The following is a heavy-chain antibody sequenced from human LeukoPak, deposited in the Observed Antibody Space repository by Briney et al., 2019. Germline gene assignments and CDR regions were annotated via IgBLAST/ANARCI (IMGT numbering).Heavy chain of an antibody. CDR1: GGSISSYY. D-gene: IGHD2-2*01. Sequence: TAETLSLTCTVSGGSISSYYWSWIRQPPGKGLEWIGYIYYSGSTNYNPSLKSRVTISVDTSKNQFSLKLSSVTAAESAVYYCARAPARTSYYYYYYMDVWGKGTTVTVSS. J-gene: IGHJ6*03. V-gene: IGHV4-59*01. CDR2: IYYSGST. CDR3: ARAPARTSYYYYYYMDV.